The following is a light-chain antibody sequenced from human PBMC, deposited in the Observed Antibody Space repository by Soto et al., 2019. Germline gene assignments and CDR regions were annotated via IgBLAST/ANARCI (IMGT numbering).Light chain of an antibody. CDR3: QQHDILPIT. V-gene: IGKV3-20*01. CDR2: GAS. J-gene: IGKJ5*01. Sequence: EIVLTQSPAILSLSPGERATLSCRASQSVDSNLAWYQHKPGQAPRLLISGASRRATGIPDRFSGAGSGTDFTLTISRLEPEDFALYYCQQHDILPITFGQGTRLEIK. CDR1: QSVDSN.